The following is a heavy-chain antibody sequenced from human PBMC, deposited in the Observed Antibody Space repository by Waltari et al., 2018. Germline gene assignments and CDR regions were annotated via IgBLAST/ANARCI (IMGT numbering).Heavy chain of an antibody. J-gene: IGHJ5*02. Sequence: QVQLVQSGAEVKKPGSSVKVSCKASGGTFSSYAISRVRQAPGQGIAWMGGIIPIFGTANYAQKFQGRVTITADESTSTAYMELSSLRSEDTAVYYCARLGSLGYCSSTSCYSWFDPWGQGTLVTVSS. CDR2: IIPIFGTA. D-gene: IGHD2-2*02. CDR3: ARLGSLGYCSSTSCYSWFDP. V-gene: IGHV1-69*01. CDR1: GGTFSSYA.